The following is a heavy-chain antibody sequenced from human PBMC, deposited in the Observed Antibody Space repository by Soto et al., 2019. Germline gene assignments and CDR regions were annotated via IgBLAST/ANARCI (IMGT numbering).Heavy chain of an antibody. CDR1: GGSISSSSYY. V-gene: IGHV4-39*01. Sequence: QLQLQESGPGLVKPSETLSLTCTVSGGSISSSSYYWGWIRQPPGKGLEWIGSIYYSGSTYYNPSLKSRVTISVDTSKNQFSLKLSSVTAADTAVYYCARSIGYSSAGGDYWGQGTLVTVSS. CDR3: ARSIGYSSAGGDY. D-gene: IGHD6-25*01. CDR2: IYYSGST. J-gene: IGHJ4*02.